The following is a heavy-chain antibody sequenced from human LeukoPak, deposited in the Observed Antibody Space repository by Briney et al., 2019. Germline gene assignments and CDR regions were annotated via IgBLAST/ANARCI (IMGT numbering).Heavy chain of an antibody. CDR1: GFTFSSYG. V-gene: IGHV3-33*01. CDR3: ARYSSGWSIDY. Sequence: GGSLRLSCAASGFTFSSYGMHWVRQAPGKGLEWVAVIWYDGSNKYYADSVRGRFTMSRDNAKNSLYLQMNSLRAEDTAVYHCARYSSGWSIDYWGQGSLVTVSS. D-gene: IGHD6-19*01. J-gene: IGHJ4*02. CDR2: IWYDGSNK.